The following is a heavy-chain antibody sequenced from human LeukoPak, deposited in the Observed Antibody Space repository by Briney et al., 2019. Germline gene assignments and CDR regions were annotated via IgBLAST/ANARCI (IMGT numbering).Heavy chain of an antibody. CDR2: IYTSGST. CDR3: ARVSCCGYYYYMDV. J-gene: IGHJ6*03. D-gene: IGHD2-15*01. V-gene: IGHV4-4*07. CDR1: GGSISIYY. Sequence: SETLSLTCTVSGGSISIYYWSWIRQPAGKGLEWIGRIYTSGSTNYNPSLKSRVTISVDKSKNQFSLKLSSVTAADTAVYYCARVSCCGYYYYMDVWGKGTTVIVSS.